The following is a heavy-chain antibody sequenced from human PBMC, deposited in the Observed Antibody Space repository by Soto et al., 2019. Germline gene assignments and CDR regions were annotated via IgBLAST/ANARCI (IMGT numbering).Heavy chain of an antibody. CDR1: GGSFSDYA. V-gene: IGHV1-69*01. Sequence: QVQLVQSGAEVKKPGSSVKVSCQASGGSFSDYAISWVRQAPGQGLEWMGGIIPMLGIADNAQKFQGRVIITADEYTSTVYMELSSLRSEDTAVYYCARDGDYYDSSGFQRDHHYYGRDVWGQGTTVTVAS. J-gene: IGHJ6*02. CDR3: ARDGDYYDSSGFQRDHHYYGRDV. CDR2: IIPMLGIA. D-gene: IGHD3-22*01.